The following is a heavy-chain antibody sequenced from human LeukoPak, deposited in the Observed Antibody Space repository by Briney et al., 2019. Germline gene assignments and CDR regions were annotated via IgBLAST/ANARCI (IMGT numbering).Heavy chain of an antibody. J-gene: IGHJ4*02. CDR2: IYDSGST. CDR1: GGSIRSSYYY. V-gene: IGHV4-39*02. Sequence: SETLSLTCTVSGGSIRSSYYYWGWIRQPPGKGLEWIGSIYDSGSTYYNPSLKSRVTISVDTSKNQFSLQLNSVTPEDTAVYYCARDQGGGDLEFDYWGQGALVTVSS. D-gene: IGHD2-21*02. CDR3: ARDQGGGDLEFDY.